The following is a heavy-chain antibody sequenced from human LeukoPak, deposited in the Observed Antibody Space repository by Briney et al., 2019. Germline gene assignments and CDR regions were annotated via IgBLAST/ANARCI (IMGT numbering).Heavy chain of an antibody. Sequence: GGSLRLSCAASGFNLTNYAMHWVRQAPGKGLEWVTLISYSGDNKHYADSVKGRFTFSRDKSKNTLYLQMNSLRPEDSAVYYCASDPRDGGQNVWGKGTTVTVSS. CDR2: ISYSGDNK. D-gene: IGHD5-24*01. CDR3: ASDPRDGGQNV. J-gene: IGHJ6*04. V-gene: IGHV3-30*04. CDR1: GFNLTNYA.